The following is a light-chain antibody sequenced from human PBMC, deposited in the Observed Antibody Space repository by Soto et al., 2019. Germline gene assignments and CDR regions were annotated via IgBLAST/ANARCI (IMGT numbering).Light chain of an antibody. J-gene: IGLJ2*01. Sequence: QSALTQPPSASGSPGQSVTISCTGTSSDVGGYNYVSWYRQHPGKAPQLIIYDVNKRPSGVPDRFSGSKSGNTASLTVSGLQDEDEADYFCNSYGGTNNYVVFGGGTKVTVL. CDR1: SSDVGGYNY. CDR2: DVN. CDR3: NSYGGTNNYVV. V-gene: IGLV2-8*01.